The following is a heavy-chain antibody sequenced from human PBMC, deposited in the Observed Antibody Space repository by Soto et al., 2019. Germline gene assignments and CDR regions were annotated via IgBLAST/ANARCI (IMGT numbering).Heavy chain of an antibody. Sequence: PSETQSLTCAVYGASLRDNYCNWLRQPPGKGLEWNGEINHSGNTNYNPSLRSRATISIDTSKNQLSLNLRSVSAADTAVYYCAIGWGEFDACGQGTRVTV. CDR3: AIGWGEFDA. D-gene: IGHD7-27*01. CDR1: GASLRDNY. CDR2: INHSGNT. J-gene: IGHJ5*02. V-gene: IGHV4-34*01.